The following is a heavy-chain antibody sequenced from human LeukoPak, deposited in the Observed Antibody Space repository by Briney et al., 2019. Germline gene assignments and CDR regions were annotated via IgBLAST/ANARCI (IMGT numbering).Heavy chain of an antibody. CDR1: GGTFSSYA. CDR2: IIPIFGTA. J-gene: IGHJ5*02. CDR3: ARVVPVVPAATSWLDP. V-gene: IGHV1-69*01. D-gene: IGHD2-2*01. Sequence: SVKVSCKASGGTFSSYAISWVRQAPGQGLEWMGGIIPIFGTANYAQKFQGRVTITADESTSTAYMELSSLRSEDTAVYYCARVVPVVPAATSWLDPWGQGTLVTVSS.